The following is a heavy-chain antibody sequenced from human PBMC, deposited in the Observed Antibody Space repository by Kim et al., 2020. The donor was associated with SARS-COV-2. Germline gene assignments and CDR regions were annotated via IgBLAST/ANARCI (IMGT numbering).Heavy chain of an antibody. V-gene: IGHV4-39*01. Sequence: PSPQSRVTISVDTSKNQFSLKLSSVTAADTAVYYCARLGIYGSRQYYFDYWGQGTLVTVSS. D-gene: IGHD3-10*01. CDR3: ARLGIYGSRQYYFDY. J-gene: IGHJ4*02.